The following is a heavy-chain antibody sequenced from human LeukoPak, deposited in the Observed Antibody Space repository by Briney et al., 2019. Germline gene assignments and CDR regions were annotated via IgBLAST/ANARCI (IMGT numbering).Heavy chain of an antibody. CDR1: GESFSGYY. CDR3: ARLGYYYDSSGYYYAFDY. Sequence: SETLSLTCAVYGESFSGYYWSWIRQPPGKGREWIGEINHSGSTNYNPSLKSRVTISVDTSKNQFSLKLSSVTAADTAVYYCARLGYYYDSSGYYYAFDYWGQGTLVTVSS. CDR2: INHSGST. D-gene: IGHD3-22*01. J-gene: IGHJ4*02. V-gene: IGHV4-34*01.